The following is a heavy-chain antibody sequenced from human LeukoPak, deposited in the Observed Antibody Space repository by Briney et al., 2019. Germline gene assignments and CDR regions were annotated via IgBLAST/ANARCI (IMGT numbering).Heavy chain of an antibody. CDR1: GFTFSSYA. J-gene: IGHJ4*02. CDR2: ISGSGGST. Sequence: GRSLRLSCAASGFTFSSYAMSWVRQAPGKGLEWVSAISGSGGSTYYADSVKGRFTISRDNSKNTLYLQMNSLRAEDTAVYYCAKSVDYCSGGSCHSDYWGQGTLVTVSS. D-gene: IGHD2-15*01. V-gene: IGHV3-23*01. CDR3: AKSVDYCSGGSCHSDY.